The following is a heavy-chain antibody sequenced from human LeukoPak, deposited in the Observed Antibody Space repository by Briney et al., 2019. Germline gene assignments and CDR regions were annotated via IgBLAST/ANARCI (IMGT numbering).Heavy chain of an antibody. J-gene: IGHJ3*02. V-gene: IGHV4-61*02. CDR3: ARDYYDSSGYYDVGAFDI. Sequence: SETLSLTCTVSGGSISSGSYYWSWIRQPAGKGLEWIVRIYTSGSTNYNPSLKSRVTISVDTSKSQFSLKLSSVTAADTAVYYCARDYYDSSGYYDVGAFDIWGQGTMVTVSS. CDR2: IYTSGST. CDR1: GGSISSGSYY. D-gene: IGHD3-22*01.